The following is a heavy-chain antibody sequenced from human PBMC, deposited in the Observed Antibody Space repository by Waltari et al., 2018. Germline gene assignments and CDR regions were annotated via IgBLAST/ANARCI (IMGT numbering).Heavy chain of an antibody. Sequence: QLQLQESGPGLVKPSETLSLTCTVSGGSISSSSYYWGWLRQPPGKGLEWIGSIYYSGSTYYNPSLKSRVTISVDTSKNQFSLKLSSVTAADTAVYYCASFVVVPAGPIDYWGQGTLVTVSS. CDR2: IYYSGST. J-gene: IGHJ4*02. CDR1: GGSISSSSYY. CDR3: ASFVVVPAGPIDY. D-gene: IGHD2-2*01. V-gene: IGHV4-39*01.